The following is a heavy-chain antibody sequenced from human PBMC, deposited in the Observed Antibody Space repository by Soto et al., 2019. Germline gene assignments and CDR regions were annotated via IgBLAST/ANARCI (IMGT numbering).Heavy chain of an antibody. CDR3: AKDVGNSWSYYFDC. CDR2: MWYEGANE. Sequence: QVQLVESGGGVVQPGTSLRLSCATSGFTFSSYGMYWVRQAPSKGLEWVAVMWYEGANEYYADSVKGRFTISRDTSKNTLYLQMNSLRAEDTAIYYCAKDVGNSWSYYFDCWGEGTLVTVSS. CDR1: GFTFSSYG. V-gene: IGHV3-33*06. J-gene: IGHJ4*02. D-gene: IGHD6-13*01.